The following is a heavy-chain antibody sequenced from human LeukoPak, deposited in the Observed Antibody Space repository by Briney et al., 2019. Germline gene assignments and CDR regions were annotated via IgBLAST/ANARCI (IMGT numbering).Heavy chain of an antibody. CDR3: ATTGYSSGWYFDY. V-gene: IGHV3-7*01. CDR1: GFSFSSYW. CDR2: INPDGSNI. Sequence: GGSLRLSCAASGFSFSSYWMSWVRQAPGKGLEWVANINPDGSNILYVDSVKGRFTISRDNSKNTLYLQMNSLRAEDTAVYYCATTGYSSGWYFDYWGQGTLVTVSS. J-gene: IGHJ4*02. D-gene: IGHD6-19*01.